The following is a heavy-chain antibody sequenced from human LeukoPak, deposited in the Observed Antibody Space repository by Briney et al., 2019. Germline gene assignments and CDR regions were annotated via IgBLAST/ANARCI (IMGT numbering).Heavy chain of an antibody. D-gene: IGHD4-17*01. J-gene: IGHJ3*02. CDR2: IIPIFGTA. V-gene: IGHV1-69*13. CDR3: ARDPSSTVTTPRGAFDI. Sequence: GASVKVSCKASGGTFSSYAISWVRQAPGQGLEWMGGIIPIFGTANYAQKFQGRVTITADESTSTAYMELSSLRSEDTAVYYCARDPSSTVTTPRGAFDIWGQGTMVTVSS. CDR1: GGTFSSYA.